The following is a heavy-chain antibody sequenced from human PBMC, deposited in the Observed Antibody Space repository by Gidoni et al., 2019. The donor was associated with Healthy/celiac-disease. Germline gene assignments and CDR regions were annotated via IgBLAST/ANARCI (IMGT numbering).Heavy chain of an antibody. CDR1: GFTFSSYS. Sequence: EVQLVESGGGLVKPGGSLRLSCAASGFTFSSYSMNWVRQAPGKGLEWVSSISSSSSYIYYADSVKGRFTTSRDNAKNSLYLQMNSLRAEDTAVYYCARDTFSMVDAFDIWGQGTMVTVSS. V-gene: IGHV3-21*01. D-gene: IGHD3-10*01. CDR2: ISSSSSYI. CDR3: ARDTFSMVDAFDI. J-gene: IGHJ3*02.